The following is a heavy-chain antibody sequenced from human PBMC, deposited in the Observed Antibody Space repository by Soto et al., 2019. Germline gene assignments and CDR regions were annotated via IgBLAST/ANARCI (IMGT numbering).Heavy chain of an antibody. J-gene: IGHJ3*02. CDR2: ISYDGSEK. D-gene: IGHD2-15*01. Sequence: GGSLRLSCAASGFTFSNYAMHWVRQAPGKGLEWVAVISYDGSEKYYVDSVKGRFTISRGNSENTLHLQMNSLRAEDTAVYYCAKDKADRYSGFDIWGQGTMVTVSS. CDR3: AKDKADRYSGFDI. CDR1: GFTFSNYA. V-gene: IGHV3-30*18.